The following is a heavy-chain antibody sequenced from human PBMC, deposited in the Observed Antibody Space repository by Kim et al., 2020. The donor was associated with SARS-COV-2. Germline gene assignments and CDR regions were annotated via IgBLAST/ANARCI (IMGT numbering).Heavy chain of an antibody. CDR2: VNQDGREK. CDR3: ARDLGASGSLDF. CDR1: EFTFNSYW. J-gene: IGHJ4*02. V-gene: IGHV3-7*01. D-gene: IGHD3-10*01. Sequence: GGSLRLSCEAFEFTFNSYWMNWVRQAPGKGPEWLANVNQDGREKHYVDSVKGRFTISRDNARNSLYLQMSSLRADDTAIYYCARDLGASGSLDFWGPGTL.